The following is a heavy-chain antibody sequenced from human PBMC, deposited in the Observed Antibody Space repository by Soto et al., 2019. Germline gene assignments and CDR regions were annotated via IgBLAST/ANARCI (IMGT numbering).Heavy chain of an antibody. J-gene: IGHJ3*01. D-gene: IGHD5-12*01. CDR1: GFTFDGYW. V-gene: IGHV3-7*01. CDR3: TRTISATAGDV. Sequence: VQLVASGGGLVQPGGSLRLSCAASGFTFDGYWMTWVRQAPGKGLDWVANIKQDGSEEYYVDSVKGRFTISRDNARKSLYLQMNSLRAEDTAVYYCTRTISATAGDVWGQGTMVTVSS. CDR2: IKQDGSEE.